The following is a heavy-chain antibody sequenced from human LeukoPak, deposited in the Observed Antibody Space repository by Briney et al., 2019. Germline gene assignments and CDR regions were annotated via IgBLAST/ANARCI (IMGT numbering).Heavy chain of an antibody. V-gene: IGHV1-69*13. CDR1: GGTFSSYA. Sequence: SVKVSCKASGGTFSSYAISWVRQAPGQGLEWMGGIIPIFGTANYAQKFQGRVTITADESTSTAYMELSSLRSEDTAVYYCASFEKVHYYDSSGPIRHYYYYGMDVWGQGTTVTVSS. D-gene: IGHD3-22*01. CDR2: IIPIFGTA. J-gene: IGHJ6*02. CDR3: ASFEKVHYYDSSGPIRHYYYYGMDV.